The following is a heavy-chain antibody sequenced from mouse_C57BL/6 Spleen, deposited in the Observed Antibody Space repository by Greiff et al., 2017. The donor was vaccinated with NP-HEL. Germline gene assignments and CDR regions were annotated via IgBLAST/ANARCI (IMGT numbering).Heavy chain of an antibody. CDR3: TTRVTTKGY. CDR2: IDPENGDT. V-gene: IGHV14-4*01. Sequence: VQLKESGAELVRPGASVKLSCTASGFNIKDDYMPWVKQRPEQGLEWIGWIDPENGDTEYASKFQGKATITADTSSNTAYLQLSSLTSEDTAVYYCTTRVTTKGYWGQGTTLTVSS. D-gene: IGHD2-2*01. CDR1: GFNIKDDY. J-gene: IGHJ2*01.